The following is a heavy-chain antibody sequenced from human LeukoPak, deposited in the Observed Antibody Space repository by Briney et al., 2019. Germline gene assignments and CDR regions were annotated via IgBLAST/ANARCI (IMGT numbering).Heavy chain of an antibody. CDR2: IDANNGDT. Sequence: ASVKISFKASGYTFRGNYIHWLRQAPGQGLEWMGWIDANNGDTKSAQKFQGRVTMSRDTSISTAYMDLSSLSPDDAAVYYCARDPSSVTLYFFDYWGQGTLVTVSS. D-gene: IGHD4-11*01. J-gene: IGHJ4*02. CDR1: GYTFRGNY. CDR3: ARDPSSVTLYFFDY. V-gene: IGHV1-2*02.